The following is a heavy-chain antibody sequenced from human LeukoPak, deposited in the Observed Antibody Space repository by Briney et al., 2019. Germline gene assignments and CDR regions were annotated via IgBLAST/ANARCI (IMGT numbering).Heavy chain of an antibody. CDR1: GFTFSSYS. Sequence: GGSLRLSCAASGFTFSSYSMNWVRQAPGKGLEWVSSISSSSSYIYYADSVKGRFTISRDNAKNSLYLQMNSLRAEDTAVYYRARDYSSGWYTDYWGQGTLVTVSS. V-gene: IGHV3-21*01. CDR3: ARDYSSGWYTDY. CDR2: ISSSSSYI. J-gene: IGHJ4*02. D-gene: IGHD6-19*01.